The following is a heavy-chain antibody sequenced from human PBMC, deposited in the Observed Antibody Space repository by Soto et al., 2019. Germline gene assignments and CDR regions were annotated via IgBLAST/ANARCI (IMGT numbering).Heavy chain of an antibody. CDR3: ARGGVNDYGYADY. CDR1: GFNFASYG. D-gene: IGHD5-18*01. CDR2: VSVYNGHT. J-gene: IGHJ4*02. V-gene: IGHV1-18*04. Sequence: QVQLVQSGAEVRKPGASVKVSCRTSGFNFASYGFNWVRQAPGQGLEWMGWVSVYNGHTKFQEKFQARVTLTTDTVTTTAYMELRSLRSDDTAVYYCARGGVNDYGYADYWGQGTLVTVSS.